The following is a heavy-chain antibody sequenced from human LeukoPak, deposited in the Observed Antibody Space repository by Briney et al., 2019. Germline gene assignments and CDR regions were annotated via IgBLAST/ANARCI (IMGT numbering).Heavy chain of an antibody. CDR3: AKNDRGRPADY. D-gene: IGHD1-26*01. CDR2: MHCGST. V-gene: IGHV4-39*01. J-gene: IGHJ4*02. Sequence: SETLSLTCSVSGGSISSGLYYWSWIRQPPGKGLEWIVSMHCGSTYYNPSLKSRVTISVDTSKNQYSLRLLSVTAADTSVYYCAKNDRGRPADYWGQGTLVPVSS. CDR1: GGSISSGLYY.